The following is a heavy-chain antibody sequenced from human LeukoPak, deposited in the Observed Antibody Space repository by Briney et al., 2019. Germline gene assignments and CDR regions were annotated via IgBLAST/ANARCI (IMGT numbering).Heavy chain of an antibody. D-gene: IGHD2-2*01. J-gene: IGHJ4*02. CDR2: IHYSGST. V-gene: IGHV4-59*01. CDR1: GGSISSYY. Sequence: SETLSLTCTVSGGSISSYYWSWIRQPPGKGLEWIGYIHYSGSTDYNPSLKSRVTISVDTSRNQFSLKLSSVTAADTAVYFCARAPAGDYFDYWGQGTLSPSPQ. CDR3: ARAPAGDYFDY.